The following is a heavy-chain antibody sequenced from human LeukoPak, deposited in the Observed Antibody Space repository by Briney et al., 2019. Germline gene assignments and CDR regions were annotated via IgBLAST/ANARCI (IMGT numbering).Heavy chain of an antibody. CDR1: GYTFTSYY. V-gene: IGHV1-46*01. D-gene: IGHD2-2*01. CDR2: INPSGGST. J-gene: IGHJ4*02. CDR3: ARDRSIVVVPAASTFDY. Sequence: ASVKVSCKASGYTFTSYYMHWMRQAPGQGLEWMGIINPSGGSTSYAQKFQGRVTMTRDTSTSTVYMELSSLRSEDTAVYYCARDRSIVVVPAASTFDYWGQGTLVTVSS.